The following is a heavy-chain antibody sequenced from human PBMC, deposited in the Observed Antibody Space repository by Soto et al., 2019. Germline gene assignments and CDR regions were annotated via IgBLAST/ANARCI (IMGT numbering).Heavy chain of an antibody. V-gene: IGHV4-59*01. J-gene: IGHJ6*02. CDR2: VYYSEGT. CDR3: AREETPVSPHYFYYGLDA. D-gene: IGHD4-17*01. Sequence: SETLSLTCTVSGGSIRGYSWSWIRQPPGKGLEWIGYVYYSEGTNYSPSFKDRVTISVDTTENQFSLKVYSLTAADTAVYYCAREETPVSPHYFYYGLDAWGQGTTVTVS. CDR1: GGSIRGYS.